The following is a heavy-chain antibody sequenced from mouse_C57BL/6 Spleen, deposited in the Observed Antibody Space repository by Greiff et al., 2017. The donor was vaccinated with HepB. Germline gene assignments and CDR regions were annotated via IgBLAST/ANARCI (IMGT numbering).Heavy chain of an antibody. D-gene: IGHD2-4*01. CDR2: IDPSDSYT. J-gene: IGHJ1*03. CDR3: AGGDYDDV. Sequence: QVQLQQPGAELVKPGASVKLSCKASGYTFTSYWMQWVNQRPGQGLEWIGEIDPSDSYTNYNQKFKGKATLTVDTSSSTAYMQLSSLTSEDSAGYYCAGGDYDDVWGKGTTVTVSS. CDR1: GYTFTSYW. V-gene: IGHV1-50*01.